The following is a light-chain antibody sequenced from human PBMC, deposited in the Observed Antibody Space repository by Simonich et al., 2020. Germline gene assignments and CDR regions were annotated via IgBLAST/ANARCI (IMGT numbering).Light chain of an antibody. Sequence: DIVMTQSPLSLPVTPGEPASISCRSSQSLLHSNGYNSLDWYLQKPGQSPQLLIYLGSNLASGVPDRFSGSGSGTDFTLKISRVEAEDVGVYYCMQALQTPLTFGGGTKVEIK. J-gene: IGKJ4*01. CDR3: MQALQTPLT. CDR1: QSLLHSNGYNS. V-gene: IGKV2-28*01. CDR2: LGS.